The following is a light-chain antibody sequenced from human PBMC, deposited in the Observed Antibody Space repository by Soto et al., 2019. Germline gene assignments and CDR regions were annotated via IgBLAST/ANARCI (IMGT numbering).Light chain of an antibody. V-gene: IGKV3-15*01. CDR1: QTVSSN. CDR3: QQYIKWPLT. Sequence: EIVMTQSPATLSVSPGERATLSCRASQTVSSNLAWYQQKPGQAPRLLIYGASTRATGIPARFSGSGSGTEFTLTISSLQSEDFVVYYCQQYIKWPLTFGQGTKVEIK. CDR2: GAS. J-gene: IGKJ1*01.